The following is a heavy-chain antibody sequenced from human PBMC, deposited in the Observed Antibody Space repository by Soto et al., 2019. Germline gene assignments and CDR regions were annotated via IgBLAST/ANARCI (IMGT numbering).Heavy chain of an antibody. J-gene: IGHJ3*01. CDR2: IYWDDDQ. V-gene: IGHV2-5*02. D-gene: IGHD2-2*01. CDR3: AHAYGGTSWPNDAFDV. Sequence: GSGPTLVNPTQTLTLTCTFSGFSLSADGGGVGWIRQPPGKALEWLALIYWDDDQRYSPSLKTRLTITKDTSKNQVVLTMTNMDPVDTATYYCAHAYGGTSWPNDAFDVWGQGTVVTVS. CDR1: GFSLSADGGG.